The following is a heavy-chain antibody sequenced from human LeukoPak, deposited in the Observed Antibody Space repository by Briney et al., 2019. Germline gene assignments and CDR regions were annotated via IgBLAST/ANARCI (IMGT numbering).Heavy chain of an antibody. J-gene: IGHJ4*02. D-gene: IGHD4-17*01. CDR3: ARDRGYGDYADYFDY. V-gene: IGHV4-31*03. CDR2: IYYSGST. CDR1: GGSISSGGYY. Sequence: SQTLSLTCTVSGGSISSGGYYWSWIRQHPGKGLEWIGYIYYSGSTYYNPSLESRVTISVDTSKNQFSLKLSSVTAADTAVYYCARDRGYGDYADYFDYWGQGTLVTVSS.